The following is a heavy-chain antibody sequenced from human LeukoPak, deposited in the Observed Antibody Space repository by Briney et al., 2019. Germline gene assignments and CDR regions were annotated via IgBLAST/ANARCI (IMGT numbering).Heavy chain of an antibody. D-gene: IGHD1-26*01. V-gene: IGHV4-59*01. J-gene: IGHJ4*02. CDR2: IYYSGST. CDR1: ACSISSYY. CDR3: ARGPAYSWSYYYYFDY. Sequence: SESLSLARRLHACSISSYYTGWVRQPPGKGLEWVWYIYYSGSTNYNTSLKSRDTISVDTSKNQLSLKLSSVTAADTAVYYCARGPAYSWSYYYYFDYWGQGTLVTVSS.